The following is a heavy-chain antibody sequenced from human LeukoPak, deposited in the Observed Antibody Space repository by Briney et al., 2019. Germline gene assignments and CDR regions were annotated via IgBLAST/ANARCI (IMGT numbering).Heavy chain of an antibody. J-gene: IGHJ4*02. CDR1: GGSISSYY. CDR3: ARDRTRGGFDY. D-gene: IGHD1-14*01. CDR2: IYYSGST. Sequence: SETLSLTCTGSGGSISSYYWSWIRQPPGKGLEWIGYIYYSGSTNYNPSLKSRVTISVDTSKNQFSLKLSSVTAADTAVYYCARDRTRGGFDYWGQGTLVTVSS. V-gene: IGHV4-59*13.